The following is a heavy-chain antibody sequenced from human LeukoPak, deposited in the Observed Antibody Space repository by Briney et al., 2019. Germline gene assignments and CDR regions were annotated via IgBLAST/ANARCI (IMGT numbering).Heavy chain of an antibody. CDR3: AKGTSSSCYSAPNY. CDR1: GFTFSSYA. D-gene: IGHD2-15*01. CDR2: ICSNDNNT. V-gene: IGHV3-23*01. Sequence: GGSLRLSCAASGFTFSSYAMNWVRQAPGKRLEWVSAICSNDNNTYYANSVKGRFTISRDNSKNTLSLQLNSLRAEDTAVYYCAKGTSSSCYSAPNYWGQGTLVTVSS. J-gene: IGHJ4*02.